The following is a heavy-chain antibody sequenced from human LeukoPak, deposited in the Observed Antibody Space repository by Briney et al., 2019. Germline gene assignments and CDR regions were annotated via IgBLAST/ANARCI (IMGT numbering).Heavy chain of an antibody. CDR1: GFTFSSYG. V-gene: IGHV3-30*02. CDR2: IQYDGSNE. CDR3: TGHHQAYSRTY. D-gene: IGHD6-13*01. J-gene: IGHJ4*02. Sequence: GGSLRLSCAASGFTFSSYGMHWVRQAPGKGLEWVAYIQYDGSNEQYADSVKGRFTISRDNAKNTLFLQMNSLRAEDTAVYYCTGHHQAYSRTYWGQGTLVTVSS.